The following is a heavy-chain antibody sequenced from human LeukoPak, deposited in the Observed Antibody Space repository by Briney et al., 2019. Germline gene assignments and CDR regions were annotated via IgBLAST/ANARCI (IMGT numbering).Heavy chain of an antibody. CDR1: GYTFTGYY. J-gene: IGHJ4*02. Sequence: ASVKVSCKASGYTFTGYYMHWVRQAPGQGLEWMGWINPNSGGTNYAQKFQGRVTMTRDTSISTAYMELSRLRSDDTAVYYCAREPISVYGGVYARGYYFDYWGQGTLVTVSS. V-gene: IGHV1-2*02. CDR2: INPNSGGT. D-gene: IGHD5/OR15-5a*01. CDR3: AREPISVYGGVYARGYYFDY.